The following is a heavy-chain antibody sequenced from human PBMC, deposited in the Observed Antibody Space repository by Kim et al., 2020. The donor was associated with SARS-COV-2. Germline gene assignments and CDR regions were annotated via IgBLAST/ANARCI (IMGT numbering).Heavy chain of an antibody. CDR3: AKDGGRWAFDI. V-gene: IGHV3-23*01. J-gene: IGHJ3*02. CDR2: ITGSSGST. CDR1: GFTFSSYG. Sequence: GGSLRLSCAASGFTFSSYGMSWVRQAPGKGLEWVSSITGSSGSTYYADSVKGRFTISRDKSKNTLYLQMNSLRAEDTAVYYCAKDGGRWAFDIWGQGTMVTVSP. D-gene: IGHD1-26*01.